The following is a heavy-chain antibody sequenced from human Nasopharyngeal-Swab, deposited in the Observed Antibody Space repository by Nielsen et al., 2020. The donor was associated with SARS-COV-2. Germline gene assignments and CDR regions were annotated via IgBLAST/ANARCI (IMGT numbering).Heavy chain of an antibody. D-gene: IGHD1-26*01. CDR2: INHSGST. Sequence: WIRQPPGKGLEWIGEINHSGSTNYNPSLKSRVTISVDTSKNQFSLKLSSVTAADTAVYYCARGPQGGSRRSYYFDYWGQGTLVTVSS. CDR3: ARGPQGGSRRSYYFDY. J-gene: IGHJ4*02. V-gene: IGHV4-34*01.